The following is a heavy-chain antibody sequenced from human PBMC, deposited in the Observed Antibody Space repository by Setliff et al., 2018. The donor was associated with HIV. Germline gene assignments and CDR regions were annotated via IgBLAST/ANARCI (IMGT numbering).Heavy chain of an antibody. CDR3: ARDRHYRNYFES. Sequence: ASVKVSCKASGYTFSGYYLHWVRRAPGQGLEWMGGIIPKFGTPTYAQKFQGRVTITADLSTSTAYMELSSLTSEDTAFYYCARDRHYRNYFESWGQGTLVTVSS. CDR1: GYTFSGYY. V-gene: IGHV1-69*13. CDR2: IIPKFGTP. D-gene: IGHD4-4*01. J-gene: IGHJ4*02.